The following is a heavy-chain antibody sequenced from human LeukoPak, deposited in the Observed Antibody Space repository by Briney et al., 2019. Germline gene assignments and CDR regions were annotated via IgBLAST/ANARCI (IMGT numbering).Heavy chain of an antibody. D-gene: IGHD5-24*01. J-gene: IGHJ3*02. CDR1: GYTFTGYY. V-gene: IGHV1-2*06. CDR3: ATEEMATTGDAFDI. Sequence: ASVKVSCKASGYTFTGYYMHWVRQAPGQGLEWMGRINPNSGGTNYAQKFQGRVTMTEDTSTDTAYMELSSLRSEDTAVYYCATEEMATTGDAFDIWGQGTMVTVSS. CDR2: INPNSGGT.